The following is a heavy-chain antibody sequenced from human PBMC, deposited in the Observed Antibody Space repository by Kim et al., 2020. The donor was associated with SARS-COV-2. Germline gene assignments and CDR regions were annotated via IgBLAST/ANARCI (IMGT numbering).Heavy chain of an antibody. J-gene: IGHJ4*02. D-gene: IGHD3-9*01. CDR2: INPNSGGT. CDR1: GYTFTGYY. Sequence: ASVKVSCKASGYTFTGYYMHWVRQAPGQGLEWMGRINPNSGGTNYAQKFQGRVTMTRDTSISTAYMELSRLRSDDTAVYYCAILLDAYYDILDYWGQGTLVTVSS. V-gene: IGHV1-2*06. CDR3: AILLDAYYDILDY.